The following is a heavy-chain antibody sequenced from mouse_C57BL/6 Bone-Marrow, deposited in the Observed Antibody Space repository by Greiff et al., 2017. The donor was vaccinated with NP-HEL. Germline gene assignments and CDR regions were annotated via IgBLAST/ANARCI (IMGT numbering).Heavy chain of an antibody. CDR3: TSRFITTVVATYWYFDV. CDR2: IDPETGGT. Sequence: VQLQQSGAELVRPGASVTLSCKASGYTFTDYEMHWVKQTPVHGLEWIGAIDPETGGTAYNQKFKGKAILTADKSSSTAYMELRSLTSEDSAVYYCTSRFITTVVATYWYFDVWGTGTTVTVSS. CDR1: GYTFTDYE. J-gene: IGHJ1*03. D-gene: IGHD1-1*01. V-gene: IGHV1-15*01.